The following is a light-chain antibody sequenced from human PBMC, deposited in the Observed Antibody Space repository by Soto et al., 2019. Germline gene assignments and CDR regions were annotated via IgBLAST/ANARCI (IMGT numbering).Light chain of an antibody. CDR1: QSVSSY. CDR3: QQYGSSLWT. CDR2: DAS. V-gene: IGKV3-20*01. Sequence: EIVLTQSPATLSLSPGERATLSCRASQSVSSYLAWYQQKPGQAPRLLIYDASNRATGIPARFSGSGSGTDLTLTISRLEPEDFAVYYCQQYGSSLWTFGQGTKVDIK. J-gene: IGKJ1*01.